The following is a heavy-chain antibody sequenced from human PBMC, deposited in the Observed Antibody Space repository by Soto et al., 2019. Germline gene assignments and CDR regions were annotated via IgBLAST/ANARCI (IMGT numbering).Heavy chain of an antibody. CDR2: IYPGDSDT. CDR1: GYSFTSYW. J-gene: IGHJ4*02. V-gene: IGHV5-51*01. Sequence: GESLKISCNVSGYSFTSYWLAWVRQTPGKGLEWMGIIYPGDSDTRYSPSFQGQVTISADKSINTAYLQWSSLKASDSAMYFCARQDTVTTDFDYWGQGTLVTVSS. CDR3: ARQDTVTTDFDY. D-gene: IGHD4-17*01.